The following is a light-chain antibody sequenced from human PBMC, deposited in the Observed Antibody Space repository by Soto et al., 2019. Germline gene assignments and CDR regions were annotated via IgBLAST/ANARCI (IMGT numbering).Light chain of an antibody. CDR3: QQSYSTPIT. Sequence: DIQMPQSPSSLSASVGERVTINCRASQSISSYLNWYQQKPGKAPKLLIYAASSLQSGVPSRFSGSGSGTDFPLTISSLQPEDFATYYCQQSYSTPITFGQGTRLEI. CDR1: QSISSY. CDR2: AAS. J-gene: IGKJ5*01. V-gene: IGKV1-39*01.